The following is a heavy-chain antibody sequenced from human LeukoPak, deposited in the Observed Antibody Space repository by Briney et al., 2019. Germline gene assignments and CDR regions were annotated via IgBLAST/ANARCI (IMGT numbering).Heavy chain of an antibody. CDR1: GYSISSGYY. V-gene: IGHV4-38-2*02. D-gene: IGHD3-10*01. J-gene: IGHJ6*03. CDR3: ARGDTNYGSGSYFGHHYYYMDV. Sequence: SETLSLTCTVSGYSISSGYYWGWIRQSPGKGLEWIGEINHSGSTNYNPSLKSRVTISVDTSKNQFSLKVRSVTAADTAVYYCARGDTNYGSGSYFGHHYYYMDVWGKGTTVTVSS. CDR2: INHSGST.